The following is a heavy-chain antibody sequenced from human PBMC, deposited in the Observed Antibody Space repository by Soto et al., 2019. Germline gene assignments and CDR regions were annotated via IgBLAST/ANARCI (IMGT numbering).Heavy chain of an antibody. J-gene: IGHJ5*02. Sequence: QVQLVQSGAEVKKPGASVKVSCKASGYTFTSYGISWVRQAPGPGLEWMGWISAYNGNTNYAQKLQGRDTMTTDTATKTAYMELRSLRSVDTAEYYCAGRYSSSWYPNWFDPWGQGTLVTVSS. CDR2: ISAYNGNT. D-gene: IGHD6-13*01. V-gene: IGHV1-18*01. CDR3: AGRYSSSWYPNWFDP. CDR1: GYTFTSYG.